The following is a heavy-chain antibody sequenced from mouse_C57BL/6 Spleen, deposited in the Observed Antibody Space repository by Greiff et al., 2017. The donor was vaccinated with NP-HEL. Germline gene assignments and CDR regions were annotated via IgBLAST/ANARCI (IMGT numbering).Heavy chain of an antibody. CDR2: INYDGSST. V-gene: IGHV5-16*01. CDR1: GFTFSDYY. Sequence: DVKLVESEGGLVQPGSSMKLSCTASGFTFSDYYMAWVRQVPEKGLEWVANINYDGSSTYYLDSLKSRFIISRDNAKNILYLQMISLKSEDTATYYCARESAAQAHYFDYWGQGTTLTVSS. CDR3: ARESAAQAHYFDY. D-gene: IGHD3-2*02. J-gene: IGHJ2*01.